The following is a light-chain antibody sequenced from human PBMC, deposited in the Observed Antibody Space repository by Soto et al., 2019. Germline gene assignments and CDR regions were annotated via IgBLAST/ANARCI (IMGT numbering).Light chain of an antibody. CDR2: GAA. V-gene: IGKV3-20*01. J-gene: IGKJ3*01. CDR1: QSVSSNY. CDR3: QHYGSSPFT. Sequence: EIVLTQSPGTLSLSPGERATLSCRASQSVSSNYLAWYQQKPGQAPRLLIYGAASRATGIPDRLSGSGSGTDFTLTISRLEPEDFAVYYCQHYGSSPFTFGPGTKVDIK.